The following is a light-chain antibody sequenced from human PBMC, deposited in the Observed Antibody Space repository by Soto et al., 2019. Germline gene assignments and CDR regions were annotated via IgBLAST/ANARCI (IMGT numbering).Light chain of an antibody. CDR3: QQSYSTTWT. Sequence: DIQMTQSPSSLSASVGDRVTITCRASQSISSYLNWYQQKPGKAPKLLIYAASSLQSWVPSRFSGSGSETDFTLTISSLQPEHFATYSCQQSYSTTWTFGQGTKVDIK. CDR2: AAS. V-gene: IGKV1-39*01. J-gene: IGKJ1*01. CDR1: QSISSY.